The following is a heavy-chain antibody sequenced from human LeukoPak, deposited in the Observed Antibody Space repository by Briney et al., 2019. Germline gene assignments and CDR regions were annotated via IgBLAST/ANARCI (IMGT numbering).Heavy chain of an antibody. D-gene: IGHD3-22*01. Sequence: QSGRSLRLSCAASGFTFSSYGMHWVRQAPGKGLEWVAVISYDGSNKYYADSVKGRFTISRDNAKNTLNLQMNSLRAEDTAVYYCARDLGQYYDTSDNWFDPWGQGTLVTVSS. CDR1: GFTFSSYG. CDR2: ISYDGSNK. CDR3: ARDLGQYYDTSDNWFDP. V-gene: IGHV3-30*03. J-gene: IGHJ5*02.